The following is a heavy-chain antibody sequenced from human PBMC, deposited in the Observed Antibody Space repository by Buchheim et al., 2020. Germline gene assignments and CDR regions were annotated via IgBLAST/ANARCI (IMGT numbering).Heavy chain of an antibody. CDR3: ARGCSGANCPDWFDP. CDR2: ISGSSSTI. D-gene: IGHD2-15*01. V-gene: IGHV3-48*02. CDR1: GFTFSAFG. Sequence: EVQLVESGGGLVQPGGSLRLSCAASGFTFSAFGLHWVRQPPGKGLEWVSYISGSSSTIYYADSVKGRFTISRDNAKNSLYLQMNSLRDEDTAVYYRARGCSGANCPDWFDPWGQGTL. J-gene: IGHJ5*02.